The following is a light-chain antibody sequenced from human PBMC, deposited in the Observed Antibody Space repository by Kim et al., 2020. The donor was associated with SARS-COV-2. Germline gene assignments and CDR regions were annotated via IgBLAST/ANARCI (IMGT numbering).Light chain of an antibody. Sequence: SPGERGTLSCRASQSIRNNLAWYQQRLGQAPRLLIHGMSTRATGVPARFSGSGSGTEFTLTISSLQSEDFAIYYCQQYNDWPPMTFGQGTRLEIK. V-gene: IGKV3-15*01. J-gene: IGKJ5*01. CDR3: QQYNDWPPMT. CDR2: GMS. CDR1: QSIRNN.